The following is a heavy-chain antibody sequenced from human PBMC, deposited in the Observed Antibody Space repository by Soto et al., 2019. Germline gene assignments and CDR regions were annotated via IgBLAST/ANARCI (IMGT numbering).Heavy chain of an antibody. CDR1: GYTFTSYF. D-gene: IGHD1-26*01. CDR3: ARDAAVGLFDY. Sequence: QVQRVQSGAEVKKPGASVKVSCKASGYTFTSYFISWVRQAPGQGLEWVGWISANNGNTKYTQKLQGRVTMTTDTSTSTAYMELRSLRSDDTAVYYCARDAAVGLFDYWGQGTLVTVSS. CDR2: ISANNGNT. V-gene: IGHV1-18*01. J-gene: IGHJ4*02.